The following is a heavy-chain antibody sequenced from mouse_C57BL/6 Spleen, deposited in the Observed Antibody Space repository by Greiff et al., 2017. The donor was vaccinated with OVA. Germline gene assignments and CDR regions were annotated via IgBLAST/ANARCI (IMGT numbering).Heavy chain of an antibody. Sequence: QVQLQQPGAELVKPGASVKMSCKASGYTFTSYWITWVKQRPGQGLEWIGDIYPGSGSTNYNEKFKSKATLTVDTSSSTAYMQLSSLTSEDSAVYYCARWAPYYGSSYLDYWGQGTTLTVSS. J-gene: IGHJ2*01. CDR3: ARWAPYYGSSYLDY. D-gene: IGHD1-1*01. V-gene: IGHV1-55*01. CDR1: GYTFTSYW. CDR2: IYPGSGST.